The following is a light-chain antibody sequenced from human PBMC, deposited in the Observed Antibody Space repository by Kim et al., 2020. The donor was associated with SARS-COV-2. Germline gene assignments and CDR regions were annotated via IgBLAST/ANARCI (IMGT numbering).Light chain of an antibody. Sequence: EIVLTQSPATLSLSPGERATLSCRASQSVTNYLAWYQQKPGQAPRLLIYDASNRATGIPPRFSGSGSGTDFTLTISSLEPEDFAVYYCQQRCNWPWLTFGGGTKVEIK. V-gene: IGKV3-11*01. CDR1: QSVTNY. CDR3: QQRCNWPWLT. CDR2: DAS. J-gene: IGKJ4*01.